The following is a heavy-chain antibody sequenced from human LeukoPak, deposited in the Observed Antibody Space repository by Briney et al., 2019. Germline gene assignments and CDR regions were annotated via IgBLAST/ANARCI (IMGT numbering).Heavy chain of an antibody. CDR3: AGVPLYYYYGMDV. V-gene: IGHV1-2*02. J-gene: IGHJ6*02. CDR2: INPNSGGT. CDR1: GYTFTGYY. Sequence: ASVKVSCKASGYTFTGYYMHWVRQAPGQGLEWMGWINPNSGGTNYAQKFQGRVTMTRDTSISTAYMELSRLRSDDTAVYYCAGVPLYYYYGMDVWGQGTTVTVSS.